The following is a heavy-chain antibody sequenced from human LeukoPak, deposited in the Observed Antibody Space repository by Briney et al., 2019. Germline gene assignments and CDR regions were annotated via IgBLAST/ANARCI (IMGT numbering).Heavy chain of an antibody. D-gene: IGHD3-22*01. CDR1: GFTFRSYA. CDR3: ARESNYYDSSGQLTFDY. Sequence: GGSLRLFCAASGFTFRSYAMHWVRHATGKGLEWVADISYGGSNKYYADPETGRFTISSDNSKNTLYVQMNSLSAEDTAVYYCARESNYYDSSGQLTFDYWGPGTLVTVSS. V-gene: IGHV3-30*04. CDR2: ISYGGSNK. J-gene: IGHJ4*02.